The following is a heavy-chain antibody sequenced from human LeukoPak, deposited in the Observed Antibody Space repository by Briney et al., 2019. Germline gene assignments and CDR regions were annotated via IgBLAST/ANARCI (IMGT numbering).Heavy chain of an antibody. CDR3: ARDWGGFGYCSGGSCYSSFDY. J-gene: IGHJ4*02. CDR2: ISAYNGNT. D-gene: IGHD2-15*01. CDR1: GYTFTSYR. V-gene: IGHV1-18*01. Sequence: AAVKVSYKHSGYTFTSYRISWVPQAPGKGLEWMGWISAYNGNTNYAQKLQGRVTMTTDTSTSTAYMELRSLRSDDTAVYYCARDWGGFGYCSGGSCYSSFDYWGQGTLVTVSS.